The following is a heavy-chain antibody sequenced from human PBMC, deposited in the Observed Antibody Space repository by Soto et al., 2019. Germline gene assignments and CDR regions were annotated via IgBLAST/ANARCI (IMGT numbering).Heavy chain of an antibody. Sequence: EVQLVESAGGLVQPGGSLRLSCAASGFTFSYYWMHWVRQAPGQGLVWVSRIHSDGSSTTYADSVKGRFTISRDNAKNTLYLQMYSLRAEDTAVYYCARGDRGAFDLWGQGTMVTVSS. J-gene: IGHJ3*01. CDR3: ARGDRGAFDL. D-gene: IGHD2-21*02. CDR2: IHSDGSST. V-gene: IGHV3-74*01. CDR1: GFTFSYYW.